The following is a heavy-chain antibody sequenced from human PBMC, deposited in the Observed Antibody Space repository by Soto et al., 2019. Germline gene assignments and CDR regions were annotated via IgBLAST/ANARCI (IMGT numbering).Heavy chain of an antibody. CDR2: ISSSSSYI. J-gene: IGHJ4*02. CDR1: GFTFSSYS. CDR3: AGSRGYHSYYFDY. Sequence: EVQLVESGGGLVKPGGSLRLSCAASGFTFSSYSMSWVRQAPGKGLEWVSSISSSSSYIYYADSVKGRFTISRDNAKNSLYLQMNSLRAEDTAVYYCAGSRGYHSYYFDYWGQGTLVTVSS. V-gene: IGHV3-21*01. D-gene: IGHD3-22*01.